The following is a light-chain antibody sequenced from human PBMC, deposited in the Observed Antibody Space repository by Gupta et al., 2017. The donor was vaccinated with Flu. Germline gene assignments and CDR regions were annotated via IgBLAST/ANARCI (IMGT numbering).Light chain of an antibody. Sequence: DIQMTQFPSTLSASVGDRVTITCRASQSISSLLAWYQQKPGKAPKILIYKTSSLKSGVPSRFSGSGSGTEFTRTSNSMQPDDSETYDGQFQHTFVQGTKLEIK. CDR2: KTS. V-gene: IGKV1-5*03. CDR3: QFQHT. J-gene: IGKJ2*01. CDR1: QSISSL.